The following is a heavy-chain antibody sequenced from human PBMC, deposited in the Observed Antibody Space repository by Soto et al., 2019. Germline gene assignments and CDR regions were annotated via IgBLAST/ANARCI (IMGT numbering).Heavy chain of an antibody. J-gene: IGHJ4*02. CDR3: AKGPYSGSYYFDY. Sequence: VQLVESGGDMVQPGRSLRLYCAASGFTFSRYGMHWVRQAPGKGLEWVAIISYDGSNKYYADSVKGRFTISRDNSKNTLYLQMNSLRAEDTAVYYCAKGPYSGSYYFDYWGQGTLVTVSS. V-gene: IGHV3-30*18. D-gene: IGHD1-26*01. CDR1: GFTFSRYG. CDR2: ISYDGSNK.